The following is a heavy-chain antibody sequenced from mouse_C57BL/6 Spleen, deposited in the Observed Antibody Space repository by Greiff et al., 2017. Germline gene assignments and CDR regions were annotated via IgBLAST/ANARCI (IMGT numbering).Heavy chain of an antibody. V-gene: IGHV2-5*01. CDR3: SKSTTVVAPYAMDY. CDR2: IRSGGST. CDR1: GFSLTSYG. Sequence: VKLVESGPGLVQPSQTLSLTCTVSGFSLTSYGVPWVRQSPGKGLEWLGVIRSGGSTDYNAAIMSRLSTTKDNSKSQVFFKMNSLQADDTAIYDCSKSTTVVAPYAMDYWGQGTSVTVSS. J-gene: IGHJ4*01. D-gene: IGHD1-1*01.